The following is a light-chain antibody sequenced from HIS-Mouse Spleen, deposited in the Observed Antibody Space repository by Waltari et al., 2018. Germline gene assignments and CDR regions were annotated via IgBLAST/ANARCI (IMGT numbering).Light chain of an antibody. CDR3: YSTDSSGNHRV. Sequence: SYELTPPPSVSVSPGQTARLTCSGDALPKQYAYWYQQKSGQAPELVIYEDRQRPSGIPGRFSGSSSGTMATLTISGAQVEDEADYYCYSTDSSGNHRVFGGGTKLTVL. CDR1: ALPKQY. V-gene: IGLV3-10*01. CDR2: EDR. J-gene: IGLJ2*01.